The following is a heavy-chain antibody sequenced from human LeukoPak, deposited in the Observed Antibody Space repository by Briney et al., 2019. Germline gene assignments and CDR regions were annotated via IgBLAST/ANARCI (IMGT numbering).Heavy chain of an antibody. D-gene: IGHD3-22*01. CDR1: GGTFSSYA. Sequence: ASVKVSCKAPGGTFSSYAISWVRQAPGQGLGWMGWISAYNGNTNYAQKLQGRVTMTTDTSTSTAYMELRSLRSDDTAVYYCARDGYYYDSSGSAFYYYYMDVWGKGTTVTVSS. V-gene: IGHV1-18*01. CDR2: ISAYNGNT. CDR3: ARDGYYYDSSGSAFYYYYMDV. J-gene: IGHJ6*03.